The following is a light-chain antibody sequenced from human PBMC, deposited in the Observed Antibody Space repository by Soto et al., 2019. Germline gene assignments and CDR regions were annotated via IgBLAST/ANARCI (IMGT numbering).Light chain of an antibody. CDR1: QCVSTN. CDR3: QQYNHWWT. V-gene: IGKV3-15*01. J-gene: IGKJ1*01. Sequence: EIVMTETPATLSVSPGERATLSCRASQCVSTNLVWYQQKPGQAPRLLIYGASTRATGVPGRFSGTGSGTEFTLTISSLQSEDSAVYYCQQYNHWWTFGQGTKVDIK. CDR2: GAS.